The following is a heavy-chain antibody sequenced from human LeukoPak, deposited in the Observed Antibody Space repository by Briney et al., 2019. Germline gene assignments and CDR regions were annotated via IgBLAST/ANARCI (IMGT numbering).Heavy chain of an antibody. CDR1: RINFSNAW. Sequence: AGGSLRLSCAASRINFSNAWMTWVRQAPGKGLEWVGRSKRTTDGGTTDYAAPVKGRFTISRDDSKTTLYLQLSSLKTEDAAVYYCTTDPGDYPDHWGQGTLVTVSS. CDR3: TTDPGDYPDH. V-gene: IGHV3-15*01. J-gene: IGHJ4*02. CDR2: SKRTTDGGTT.